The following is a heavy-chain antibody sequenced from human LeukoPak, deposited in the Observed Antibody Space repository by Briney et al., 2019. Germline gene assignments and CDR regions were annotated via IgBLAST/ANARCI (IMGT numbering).Heavy chain of an antibody. CDR1: GFTFSSYS. D-gene: IGHD3-3*01. V-gene: IGHV3-21*01. J-gene: IGHJ3*02. Sequence: GGSLRLSCTASGFTFSSYSLNWVRQAPGKGLEWVSSVSTGSNYIYYADSVKGRFTISRDNDKSSLYLQMNSLRVEDTAVYYCARVFRPSLTVFIIRGAFDIWGQGTMVTVSS. CDR2: VSTGSNYI. CDR3: ARVFRPSLTVFIIRGAFDI.